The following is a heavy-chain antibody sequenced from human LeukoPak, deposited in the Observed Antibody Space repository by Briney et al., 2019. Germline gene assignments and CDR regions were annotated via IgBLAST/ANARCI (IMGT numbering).Heavy chain of an antibody. CDR1: GGSISSDGYY. J-gene: IGHJ6*02. Sequence: SETLSLTCTVSGGSISSDGYYWTWIRQYPGKGLKWIGYIYYSGNTYYNPSLESRVTISVDTFKNHFSLKLSSVTAADTAVYYCARNIAAAGPLYFYYYAMDVWGQGATVTVSS. D-gene: IGHD6-13*01. CDR3: ARNIAAAGPLYFYYYAMDV. CDR2: IYYSGNT. V-gene: IGHV4-31*03.